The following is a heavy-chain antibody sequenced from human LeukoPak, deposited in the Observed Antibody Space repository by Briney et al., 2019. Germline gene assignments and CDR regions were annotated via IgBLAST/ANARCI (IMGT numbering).Heavy chain of an antibody. CDR1: GFTLADYA. CDR3: ARAAYCSGGSCYYFDY. CDR2: IRCKPYGGTT. J-gene: IGHJ4*02. V-gene: IGHV3-49*05. D-gene: IGHD2-15*01. Sequence: NPGRCLRLSCTTSGFTLADYATSSFRQATGKVLEWVGFIRCKPYGGTTEYAASVKGRFTFSREDSKSIAYLQMNSLKTEDTAVYYCARAAYCSGGSCYYFDYWGQGTLVTVSS.